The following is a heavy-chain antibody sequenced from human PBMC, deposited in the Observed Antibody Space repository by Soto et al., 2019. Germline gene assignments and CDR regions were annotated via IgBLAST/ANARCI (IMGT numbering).Heavy chain of an antibody. Sequence: PGESLKISCXASGYTFTNNWISWVRQKPGQGLEWMGRIDPSDSRTKYNPSFEGHVTISIDKSINTAFLQWSSLRASDTAVYFCARRRGYSYDFDYWGQGTLVTVSS. CDR1: GYTFTNNW. J-gene: IGHJ4*02. CDR3: ARRRGYSYDFDY. V-gene: IGHV5-10-1*01. CDR2: IDPSDSRT. D-gene: IGHD5-18*01.